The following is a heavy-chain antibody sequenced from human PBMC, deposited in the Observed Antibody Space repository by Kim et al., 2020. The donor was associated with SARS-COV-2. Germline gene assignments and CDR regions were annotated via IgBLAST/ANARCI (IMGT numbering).Heavy chain of an antibody. D-gene: IGHD4-17*01. CDR2: ISAYNGNT. CDR1: GYTFTSYG. CDR3: ARGSLGDYGGYYFDY. V-gene: IGHV1-18*01. Sequence: ASVKVSCKASGYTFTSYGISWVRQAPGQGLEWMGWISAYNGNTNYAQKLQGRVTMTTDTSTSTAYMELRSLRSDDTAVYYCARGSLGDYGGYYFDYWGQGTLVTVSS. J-gene: IGHJ4*02.